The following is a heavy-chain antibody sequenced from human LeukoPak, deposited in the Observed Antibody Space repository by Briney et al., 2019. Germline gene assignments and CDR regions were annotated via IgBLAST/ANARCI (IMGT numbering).Heavy chain of an antibody. J-gene: IGHJ4*02. CDR2: ISGSGGRT. CDR1: GFTFSIYG. CDR3: ARDMMGATLYFDS. Sequence: PGGSLRLSCAASGFTFSIYGMSWVRQAPGKGLERVSAISGSGGRTYNADSMKGRFTISRDNSKNTLYLQMNSLRVEDTAVYYCARDMMGATLYFDSWGQGTLVTVSS. V-gene: IGHV3-23*01. D-gene: IGHD1-26*01.